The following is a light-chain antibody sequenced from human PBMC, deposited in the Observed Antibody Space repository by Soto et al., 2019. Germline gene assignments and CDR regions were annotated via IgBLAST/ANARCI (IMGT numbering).Light chain of an antibody. CDR1: SSDVGGYNY. CDR2: DVS. CDR3: CSYAVTVV. J-gene: IGLJ2*01. Sequence: QSALTQPRSVSGSPGQSVTISCTGTSSDVGGYNYVSWYQQHPGKAPKLIIYDVSERPSGVPDRFSGSKSGNTAPLTISGLQAEDEADYHCCSYAVTVVFGGGTKLTVL. V-gene: IGLV2-11*01.